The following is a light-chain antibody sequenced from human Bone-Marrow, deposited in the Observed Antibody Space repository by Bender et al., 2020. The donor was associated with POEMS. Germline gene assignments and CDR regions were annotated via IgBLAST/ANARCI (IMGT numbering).Light chain of an antibody. CDR1: SSDIGGYDY. CDR2: EVT. Sequence: QSALTQPASVSGSPGQSITIPCTGTSSDIGGYDYVSWYQHYPGKAPKLIIYEVTQRPSGVPVRFSGSKSGNTASLAISGLRSEDEADYCCAAWDDSLSSRVFGTGTKVTVL. CDR3: AAWDDSLSSRV. V-gene: IGLV2-14*01. J-gene: IGLJ1*01.